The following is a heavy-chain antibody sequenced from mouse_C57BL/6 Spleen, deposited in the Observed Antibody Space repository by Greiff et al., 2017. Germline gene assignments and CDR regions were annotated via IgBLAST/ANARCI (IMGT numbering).Heavy chain of an antibody. CDR1: GYTFTDYN. D-gene: IGHD2-2*01. V-gene: IGHV1-18*01. J-gene: IGHJ2*01. CDR2: ITPNNGGT. Sequence: EVQLQQSGPELVKPGASVKIPCKASGYTFTDYNMDWVKQSHGKSLEWIGDITPNNGGTIYNQKFKGKATLTEDKSSSTAYMELRSLTSEDTAYYYCARGGYHSCFDYWGQGTTLTVSS. CDR3: ARGGYHSCFDY.